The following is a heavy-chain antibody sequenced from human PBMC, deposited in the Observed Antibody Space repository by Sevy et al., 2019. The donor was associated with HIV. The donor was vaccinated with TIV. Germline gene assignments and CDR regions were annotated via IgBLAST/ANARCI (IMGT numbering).Heavy chain of an antibody. V-gene: IGHV3-21*01. D-gene: IGHD2-8*01. CDR2: ISTECTYI. Sequence: GGSLRLSCAASGFTFRSYSMNWVRQAPGKGLEWISSISTECTYIYYADSLKGRFTISRDNAKNSLFLQMNSLRAEDTAVYYCARINCTNGVCFQGYYYYAMDVWGQGTTVTVSS. J-gene: IGHJ6*02. CDR1: GFTFRSYS. CDR3: ARINCTNGVCFQGYYYYAMDV.